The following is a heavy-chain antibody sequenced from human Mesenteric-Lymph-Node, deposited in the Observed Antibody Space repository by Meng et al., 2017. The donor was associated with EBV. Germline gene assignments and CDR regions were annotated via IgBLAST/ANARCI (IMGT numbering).Heavy chain of an antibody. D-gene: IGHD6-13*01. CDR2: IHYSGNT. V-gene: IGHV4-30-4*01. J-gene: IGHJ4*02. CDR1: GGSSGSGNY. CDR3: ARVTYSGSRYPSVFDY. Sequence: QLHPTWLGPGLRKPSKTLAPTCTVSGGSSGSGNYWSWIAQPPGKGLEWIGYIHYSGNTYNNPSLESRVTISIDTSKNQVSLKLTSVTAADTAVYYCARVTYSGSRYPSVFDYWGQGNLVTVSS.